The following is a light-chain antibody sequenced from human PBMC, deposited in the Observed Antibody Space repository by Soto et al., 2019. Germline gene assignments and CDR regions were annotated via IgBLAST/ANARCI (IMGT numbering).Light chain of an antibody. J-gene: IGKJ1*01. CDR2: DAS. CDR1: QSISDW. Sequence: DIQMTQSPSTLSASVGDRVTITCRASQSISDWLAWFQQKPGKAPKVLIYDASTLESGVPSRFGGSGSGTEFTLTISSLQPEDSATYYCQQHNSSPWTFGQGTRVEIK. CDR3: QQHNSSPWT. V-gene: IGKV1-5*01.